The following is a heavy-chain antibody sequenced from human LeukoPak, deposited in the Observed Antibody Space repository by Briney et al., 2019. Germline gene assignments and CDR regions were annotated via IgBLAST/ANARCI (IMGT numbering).Heavy chain of an antibody. CDR1: GYTFTSYD. J-gene: IGHJ4*02. D-gene: IGHD3-22*01. CDR2: MNPNSGGT. CDR3: ARAEDYYDSSGYYVRY. V-gene: IGHV1-2*02. Sequence: ASVKVSCKASGYTFTSYDINWVRQATGQGLEWMGWMNPNSGGTNYAQKFQGRVTMTRDTSISTAYMELSRLRSDDTAVYYCARAEDYYDSSGYYVRYWGQGTLVTVSS.